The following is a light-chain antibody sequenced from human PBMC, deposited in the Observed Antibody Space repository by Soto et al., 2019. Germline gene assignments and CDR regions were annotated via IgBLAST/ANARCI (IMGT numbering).Light chain of an antibody. CDR2: GAS. J-gene: IGKJ5*01. V-gene: IGKV3-20*01. Sequence: EIVLTQSPGTLSLSPWERATLSCRASQSVSSSYLAWYQQKPGQAPRLLIYGASSRATGIPDRFSGSGSGTDFTITISRLEPEDFAVYYCQNYGSSPRTFGQGTRLEIK. CDR3: QNYGSSPRT. CDR1: QSVSSSY.